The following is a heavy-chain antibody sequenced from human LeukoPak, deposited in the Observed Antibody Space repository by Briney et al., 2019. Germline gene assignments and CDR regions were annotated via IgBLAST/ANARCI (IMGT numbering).Heavy chain of an antibody. CDR1: GGSISSYY. V-gene: IGHV4-4*07. Sequence: SETLSLTCTVSGGSISSYYWSWIRQPPGKGLESIGHISTSGSTNYNPSLKSRVTMSVDTSKNQFSLKLSSVTAADTAVYYCAREGIAAAGNYYYYYMDVWGKGTTVTVSS. D-gene: IGHD6-13*01. CDR2: ISTSGST. CDR3: AREGIAAAGNYYYYYMDV. J-gene: IGHJ6*03.